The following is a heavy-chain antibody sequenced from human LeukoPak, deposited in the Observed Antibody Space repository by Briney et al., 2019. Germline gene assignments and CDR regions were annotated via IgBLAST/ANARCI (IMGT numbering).Heavy chain of an antibody. CDR1: GFTFSSYG. V-gene: IGHV3-23*01. D-gene: IGHD3-10*01. CDR2: ISGSGGST. CDR3: AKVGPFGELLFDY. Sequence: GGSLRLSCAASGFTFSSYGMSWVRQAPGRGLEWVSAISGSGGSTYYADSVKGRFTISRDNSKNTLYLQMNSLRAEDTAVYYCAKVGPFGELLFDYWGQGTLVTVSS. J-gene: IGHJ4*02.